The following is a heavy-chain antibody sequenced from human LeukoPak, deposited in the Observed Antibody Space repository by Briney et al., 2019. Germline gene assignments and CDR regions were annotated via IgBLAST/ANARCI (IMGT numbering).Heavy chain of an antibody. CDR3: ARVTGTIFDY. Sequence: SETLSLTCTVSGGSIGNYYWSWIRQPPGQGLECLGYIYYGGSTNYSPSLRSRLTMSLDTSKNQFSLKLSSVTAADTAVYYCARVTGTIFDYWGQGTLVTVSS. V-gene: IGHV4-59*01. J-gene: IGHJ4*02. CDR2: IYYGGST. D-gene: IGHD1-7*01. CDR1: GGSIGNYY.